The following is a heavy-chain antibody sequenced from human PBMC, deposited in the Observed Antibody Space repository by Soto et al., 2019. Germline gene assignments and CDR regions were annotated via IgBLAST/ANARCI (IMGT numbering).Heavy chain of an antibody. J-gene: IGHJ6*03. CDR2: INHSGST. V-gene: IGHV4-39*07. Sequence: SETLSLTCTVSGGSISSSSYYWSWIRQPPGKGLEWIGEINHSGSTNYNPSLKSRVTISVDTSKNQFSLKLSSVTAADTAVYYCARDQYYYDSSGYSQYMYFWGQGTTVTVSS. D-gene: IGHD3-22*01. CDR3: ARDQYYYDSSGYSQYMYF. CDR1: GGSISSSSYY.